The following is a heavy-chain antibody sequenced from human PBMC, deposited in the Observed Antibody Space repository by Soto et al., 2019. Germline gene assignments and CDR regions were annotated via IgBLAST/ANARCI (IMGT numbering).Heavy chain of an antibody. CDR1: GFTFSNAW. CDR3: TTDLSSWYVGTYYYYYYGMDV. CDR2: IKSKTDGGTT. V-gene: IGHV3-15*07. J-gene: IGHJ6*02. D-gene: IGHD6-13*01. Sequence: GGSLRLSCAASGFTFSNAWMNWVRQAPGKGLEWVGRIKSKTDGGTTDYAAPVKGRFTISRDDSKNTLYLQMNSLKTEDTAVYYCTTDLSSWYVGTYYYYYYGMDVWGQGTTVTVSS.